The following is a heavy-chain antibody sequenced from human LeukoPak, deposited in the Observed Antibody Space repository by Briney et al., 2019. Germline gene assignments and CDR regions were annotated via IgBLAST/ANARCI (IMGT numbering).Heavy chain of an antibody. J-gene: IGHJ3*02. CDR1: GYTFTSYG. CDR2: ISAYNGNA. V-gene: IGHV1-18*01. CDR3: ARDKNPSWGSGAFDI. Sequence: GASVKVSCKASGYTFTSYGISWVRQAPGQGLEWMGWISAYNGNANYAQKLQGRVTMTTDTSTSTAYMELRSLRSDDTAVYYCARDKNPSWGSGAFDIWGQGTMVTVSS. D-gene: IGHD7-27*01.